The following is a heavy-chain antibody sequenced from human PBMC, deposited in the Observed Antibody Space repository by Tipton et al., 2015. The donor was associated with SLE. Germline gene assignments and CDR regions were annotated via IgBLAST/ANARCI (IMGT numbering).Heavy chain of an antibody. D-gene: IGHD6-19*01. Sequence: SLRLSCAASGFTFSSYTMNWVRQAPGKGLEWVSSISSSSSYIYYADSLKGRFTISRDNAKNSLYLQMNSLRAEDTAVYYCARRQSLYYYMDVWGKGTTITVSS. CDR2: ISSSSSYI. V-gene: IGHV3-21*01. J-gene: IGHJ6*03. CDR3: ARRQSLYYYMDV. CDR1: GFTFSSYT.